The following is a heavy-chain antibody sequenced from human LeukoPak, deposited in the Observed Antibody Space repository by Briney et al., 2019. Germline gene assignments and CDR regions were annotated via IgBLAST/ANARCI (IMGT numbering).Heavy chain of an antibody. CDR1: GGSISSGGYY. CDR3: ARLNGSYLMYYFDY. Sequence: SETLSLTCTVSGGSISSGGYYWSWIRQHPGKGLEWIGYIYYSGSTYYNPSLKSRVTISVDTSKNQFSLKLSSVTAADTAVYYCARLNGSYLMYYFDYWGQGTLVTVSS. V-gene: IGHV4-31*03. CDR2: IYYSGST. J-gene: IGHJ4*02. D-gene: IGHD1-26*01.